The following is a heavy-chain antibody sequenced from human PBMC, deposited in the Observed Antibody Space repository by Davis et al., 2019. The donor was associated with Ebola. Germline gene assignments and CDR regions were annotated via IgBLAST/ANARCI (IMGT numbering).Heavy chain of an antibody. Sequence: GESLKIPCAASGFTFSGSAMHWVRQASGKGLEWVGRIRSKANSYATAYAASVKGRFTISRDDSKNTAYLEMTSLKTEDAAVYYCTSDDYYDSRARDYWGQGTLVTVSS. V-gene: IGHV3-73*01. CDR2: IRSKANSYAT. D-gene: IGHD3-22*01. CDR3: TSDDYYDSRARDY. J-gene: IGHJ4*02. CDR1: GFTFSGSA.